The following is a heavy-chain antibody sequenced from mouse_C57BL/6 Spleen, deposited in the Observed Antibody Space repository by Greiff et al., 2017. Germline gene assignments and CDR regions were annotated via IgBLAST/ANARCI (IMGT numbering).Heavy chain of an antibody. J-gene: IGHJ2*01. CDR1: GFTFSTYA. V-gene: IGHV5-4*03. Sequence: DVMLVESGGGLVKPGGSLKLSCAASGFTFSTYAMSWVRQTPEKRLEWVATISDGGTYTYYPDNVKGRFTISRDNAKNYLDLQMSHLKSEDTAMYDCARGNWAFDYWGQGTTLTVSS. CDR2: ISDGGTYT. D-gene: IGHD4-1*01. CDR3: ARGNWAFDY.